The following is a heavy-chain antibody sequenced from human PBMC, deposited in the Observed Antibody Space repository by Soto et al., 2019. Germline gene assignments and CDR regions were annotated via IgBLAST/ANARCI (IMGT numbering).Heavy chain of an antibody. CDR2: TFVTGAT. Sequence: QVQLQESGPGLVKSSETLSLICFVSGEALGSGQSYWNWIRQAPGKGLEWIGQTFVTGATKYSASITSRGTMSVDTSKSQISLTLTSVTAADSATYFCARGRSDSAGSSFGRRMDVWGQGTTVTVSS. CDR3: ARGRSDSAGSSFGRRMDV. J-gene: IGHJ6*02. CDR1: GEALGSGQSY. V-gene: IGHV4-61*01. D-gene: IGHD3-10*01.